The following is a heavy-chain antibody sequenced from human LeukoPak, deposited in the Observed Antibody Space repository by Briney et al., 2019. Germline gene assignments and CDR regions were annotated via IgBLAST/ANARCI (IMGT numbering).Heavy chain of an antibody. CDR3: ANANRAYFDY. CDR2: ISGSGGST. V-gene: IGHV3-23*01. CDR1: GFTFSNAW. Sequence: GGSLRLSCAASGFTFSNAWMSWVRQAPGKGLEWVSAISGSGGSTYYADSVKGRFTISRDNSKNTLYLQMNSLRAEDTAVYYCANANRAYFDYWGQGTLVTVSS. D-gene: IGHD1/OR15-1a*01. J-gene: IGHJ4*02.